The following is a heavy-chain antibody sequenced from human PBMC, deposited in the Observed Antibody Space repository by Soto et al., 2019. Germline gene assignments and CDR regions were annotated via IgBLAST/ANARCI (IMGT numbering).Heavy chain of an antibody. V-gene: IGHV3-53*01. J-gene: IGHJ4*02. Sequence: ILSCEASGFXVGNTYMTWVRQSPGKGLEWVSAIYSGGSILYADSVKGRFTISRDTSKNTLDLQMNSLRVEDTAVYYCAKDPGDGYTFDYWGQGTLVTVSS. CDR1: GFXVGNTY. D-gene: IGHD5-12*01. CDR3: AKDPGDGYTFDY. CDR2: IYSGGSI.